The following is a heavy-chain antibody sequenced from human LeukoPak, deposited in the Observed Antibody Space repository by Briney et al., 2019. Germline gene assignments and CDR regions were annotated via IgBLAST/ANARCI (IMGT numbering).Heavy chain of an antibody. J-gene: IGHJ3*02. Sequence: PSETLSLTCTVSGGSISSYYWSWIRQPPGKGLEWIGYIYYSGSTNYNPSLKSRVTISVDTSKNQFSLKLSSVTAADTAVYCCQGSGYLAFDIWGQGTMVTVSS. CDR1: GGSISSYY. V-gene: IGHV4-59*01. CDR3: QGSGYLAFDI. CDR2: IYYSGST. D-gene: IGHD3-3*01.